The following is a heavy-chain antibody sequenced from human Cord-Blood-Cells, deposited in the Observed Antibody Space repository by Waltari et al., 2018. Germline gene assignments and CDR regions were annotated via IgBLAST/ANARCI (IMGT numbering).Heavy chain of an antibody. CDR3: ARDRLARGPYNWFDP. D-gene: IGHD3-10*01. Sequence: QVQLVQSGAEVKKPGSSVKVSCKASGGTFSSYAISWVRQAPGQGLEWMGGIIPIFGTANYAPKFQGRVTSTADESTSTAYMELSSLRSEDTAVYYCARDRLARGPYNWFDPWGQGTLVTVSS. V-gene: IGHV1-69*01. CDR1: GGTFSSYA. CDR2: IIPIFGTA. J-gene: IGHJ5*02.